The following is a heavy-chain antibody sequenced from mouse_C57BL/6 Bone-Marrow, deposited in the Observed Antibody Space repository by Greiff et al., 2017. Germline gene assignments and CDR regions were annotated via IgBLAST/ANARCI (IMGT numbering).Heavy chain of an antibody. J-gene: IGHJ2*01. CDR3: AWLNWDVGYFDY. CDR2: FHPYNDDT. Sequence: VKLMESGAELVKPGASVKMSCKASGYTFTTYPIEWMKQNHGKSLEWIGNFHPYNDDTKYNEKFKGKATLTVEKSASTVYVELSRLTSDDSAVYYGAWLNWDVGYFDYWGQGTTLTVSS. V-gene: IGHV1-47*01. CDR1: GYTFTTYP. D-gene: IGHD4-1*01.